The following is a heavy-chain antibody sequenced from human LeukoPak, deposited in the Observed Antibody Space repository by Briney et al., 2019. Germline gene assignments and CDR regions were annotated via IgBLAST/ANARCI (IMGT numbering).Heavy chain of an antibody. Sequence: ASVKVSCKASGYTFSNYAINWVRQAPGQGLEWMGWISTYNGNTNYAQKLQDRVTMTTDTSTSSAYKELRSLRSDDTAMYYCAREGIRIAAAGTIDYWGQGTLVTVSS. CDR2: ISTYNGNT. J-gene: IGHJ4*02. CDR3: AREGIRIAAAGTIDY. V-gene: IGHV1-18*01. D-gene: IGHD6-13*01. CDR1: GYTFSNYA.